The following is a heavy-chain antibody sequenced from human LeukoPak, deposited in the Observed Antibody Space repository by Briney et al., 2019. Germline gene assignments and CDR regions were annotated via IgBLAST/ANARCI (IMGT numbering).Heavy chain of an antibody. Sequence: PGGSLRLSCAASGFTFIIYWMGWVRQAPGKGLEWVANIKQDGSEKYSVDSVKGRFTISRDNAKNSLYLQMNSLRAEDTAVYYCARVYWLVISWWFDYWGQGTLVTVSS. J-gene: IGHJ4*02. V-gene: IGHV3-7*01. CDR1: GFTFIIYW. D-gene: IGHD6-13*01. CDR3: ARVYWLVISWWFDY. CDR2: IKQDGSEK.